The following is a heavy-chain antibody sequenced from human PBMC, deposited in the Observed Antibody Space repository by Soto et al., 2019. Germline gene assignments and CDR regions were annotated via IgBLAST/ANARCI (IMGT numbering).Heavy chain of an antibody. V-gene: IGHV4-59*01. CDR1: GGSISSYY. D-gene: IGHD3-10*02. CDR3: ASMIGDPVLSFDS. CDR2: IFYSGST. J-gene: IGHJ5*01. Sequence: QVQLQESGPGLVKPSETLSLTCTVSGGSISSYYWSWIRQPPGKGLEWIGFIFYSGSTSYNPSLTSRVTISIDTSEYQFSPKLTSVTAADPAVYYCASMIGDPVLSFDSWGQGTLVAVSS.